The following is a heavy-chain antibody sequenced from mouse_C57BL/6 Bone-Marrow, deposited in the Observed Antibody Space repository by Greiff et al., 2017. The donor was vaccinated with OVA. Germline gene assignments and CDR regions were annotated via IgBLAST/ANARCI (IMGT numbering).Heavy chain of an antibody. V-gene: IGHV1-69*01. D-gene: IGHD2-5*01. CDR2: IDPSDSYT. CDR1: GYTFTSYW. CDR3: ARGGIYSNYPYYFDY. Sequence: QVQLQQSGAELVIPGASVKLSCKASGYTFTSYWMHWVKQRPGQGLEWIGEIDPSDSYTNYNQKFKGKSTLTVDKSSSTAYMQLSSLTSEDSAVYYCARGGIYSNYPYYFDYWGQGTTLTVSS. J-gene: IGHJ2*01.